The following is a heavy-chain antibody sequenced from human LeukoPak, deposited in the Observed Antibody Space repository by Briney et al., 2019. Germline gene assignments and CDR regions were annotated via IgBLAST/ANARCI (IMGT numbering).Heavy chain of an antibody. CDR2: IRYDGSNK. J-gene: IGHJ4*02. V-gene: IGHV3-30*02. Sequence: SGGSLRLSCAASGFTFSSYGMHWVRQAPGKGLGWVAFIRYDGSNKYYADSEKGRFTISRDNSKNTLYLQMNSLRAEDTAVYYCAKSVQLLGDYWGQGTLVTVSS. D-gene: IGHD2-2*01. CDR1: GFTFSSYG. CDR3: AKSVQLLGDY.